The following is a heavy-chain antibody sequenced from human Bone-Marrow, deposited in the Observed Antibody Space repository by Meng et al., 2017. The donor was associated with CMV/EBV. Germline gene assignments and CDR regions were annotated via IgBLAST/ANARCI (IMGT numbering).Heavy chain of an antibody. V-gene: IGHV4-34*01. CDR3: ARGQDSSGWHPAGCWFDP. D-gene: IGHD6-19*01. CDR2: INHSGST. CDR1: SFSGYY. J-gene: IGHJ5*02. Sequence: SFSGYYWSWIRQPPGKGLEWIGEINHSGSTNYNPSHKSRVTISVDTSKNQFSLKLSSVTAADTAVYYCARGQDSSGWHPAGCWFDPWGQGTLVTVSS.